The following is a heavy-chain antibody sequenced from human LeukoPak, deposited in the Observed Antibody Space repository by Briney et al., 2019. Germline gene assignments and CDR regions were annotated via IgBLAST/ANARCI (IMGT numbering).Heavy chain of an antibody. D-gene: IGHD3-3*01. J-gene: IGHJ4*02. CDR3: AARRYDFWSGYFYY. CDR1: GGTFSSYA. Sequence: SVKVSCKASGGTFSSYAISWVRQAPGQGLEWMGRIIPIFGTANYAQKFQGRVTITTDESTSTAYMELSSLRSEDTAVYYCAARRYDFWSGYFYYWGQGTLVTVSS. CDR2: IIPIFGTA. V-gene: IGHV1-69*05.